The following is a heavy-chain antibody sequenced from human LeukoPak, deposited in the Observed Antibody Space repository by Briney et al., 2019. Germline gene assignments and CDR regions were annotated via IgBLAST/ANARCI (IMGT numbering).Heavy chain of an antibody. CDR3: ARDPGYSSSWYNWFDP. CDR1: GFTFASYG. J-gene: IGHJ5*02. Sequence: GASVKVSCKTSGFTFASYGITWVRQAPGQGLEWMGWISGYNANTNYAQKVQGRVTMTIDTSTSTAYMELRSLTSDDTAVYYCARDPGYSSSWYNWFDPWGQGTLVTVSS. CDR2: ISGYNANT. V-gene: IGHV1-18*01. D-gene: IGHD6-13*01.